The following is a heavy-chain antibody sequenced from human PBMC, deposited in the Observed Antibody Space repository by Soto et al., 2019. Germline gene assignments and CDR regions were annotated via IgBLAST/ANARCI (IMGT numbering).Heavy chain of an antibody. CDR2: ISPYNGNT. CDR1: GYTFSNYG. V-gene: IGHV1-18*01. D-gene: IGHD3-3*01. Sequence: QVQLVQSGAEVKRPGASVKVACKASGYTFSNYGITWVRQAPGQGLEWMAWISPYNGNTNYAQDLQGRVTMTTDTSTSTAYMELRRLTSEDTAMYYCARDLVSGSDFWRAYNGGYFDYWGQGTLVTVSS. CDR3: ARDLVSGSDFWRAYNGGYFDY. J-gene: IGHJ4*02.